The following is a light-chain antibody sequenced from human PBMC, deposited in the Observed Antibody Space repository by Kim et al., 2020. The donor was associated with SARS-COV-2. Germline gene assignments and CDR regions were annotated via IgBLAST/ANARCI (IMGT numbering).Light chain of an antibody. CDR3: SSYTSSSTVV. CDR2: DVS. CDR1: CSDVGGYNY. V-gene: IGLV2-14*03. J-gene: IGLJ2*01. Sequence: GQSIAVSWTGTCSDVGGYNYVSWYQHHAGKAPILIIDDVSKRTSGVANRFSGSKSGNTASLTISGLQAEDEADYYCSSYTSSSTVVFGRGTQLTVL.